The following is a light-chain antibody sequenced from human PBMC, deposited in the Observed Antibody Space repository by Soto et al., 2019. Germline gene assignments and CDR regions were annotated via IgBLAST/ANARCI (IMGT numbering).Light chain of an antibody. V-gene: IGLV2-14*02. J-gene: IGLJ1*01. CDR3: SSYTDSSNYV. CDR2: EGS. Sequence: QSVLTQPASVSGSPGQSITISCTGSSSEVGTYRLVSWYQHHPGTVPKLIIYEGSKRPSGVSNRFSGSEPGNTASLTISGLQAEDEADYYCSSYTDSSNYVFGSGTKVTVL. CDR1: SSEVGTYRL.